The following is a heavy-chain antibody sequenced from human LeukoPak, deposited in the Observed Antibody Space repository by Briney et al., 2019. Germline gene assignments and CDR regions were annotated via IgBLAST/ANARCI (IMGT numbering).Heavy chain of an antibody. Sequence: PSETLSLTCTVSGGSVSSGSHYWSWIRQPPGKGLEWIGYIYYSGSTNYNPSLKSRATISVDTSKNQFSLKLSSVTAADTAVYYCARGDGMGDRVDFDYWGQGTLVTVSS. J-gene: IGHJ4*02. CDR1: GGSVSSGSHY. CDR3: ARGDGMGDRVDFDY. D-gene: IGHD1-26*01. V-gene: IGHV4-61*01. CDR2: IYYSGST.